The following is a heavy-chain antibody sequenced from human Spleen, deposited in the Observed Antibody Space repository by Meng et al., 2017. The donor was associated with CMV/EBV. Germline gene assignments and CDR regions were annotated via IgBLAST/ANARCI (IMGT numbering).Heavy chain of an antibody. D-gene: IGHD5-12*01. Sequence: QGRLQRWGEGLLKPASTRSLTCCVYGGSFSGYYWSWIRKPPGKGLEWIGEINHSGSTNYNPSLKSRVTISVDTSKNQFSLKLSSVTAADTAVYYCASRGYLGNFDYWGQGTLVTVSS. CDR2: INHSGST. V-gene: IGHV4-34*01. CDR3: ASRGYLGNFDY. CDR1: GGSFSGYY. J-gene: IGHJ4*02.